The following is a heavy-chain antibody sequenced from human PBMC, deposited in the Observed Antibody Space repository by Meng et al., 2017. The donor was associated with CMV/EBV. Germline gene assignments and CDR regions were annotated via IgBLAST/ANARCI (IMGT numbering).Heavy chain of an antibody. CDR2: ISSSSSYI. CDR1: GFTFSSYS. V-gene: IGHV3-21*01. CDR3: ARDRVEMATINYFDY. D-gene: IGHD5-24*01. Sequence: EVQLVESGGGLVKPGGSLRFSCAASGFTFSSYSMNWVRQAPGKGLEWVSSISSSSSYIYYADSVKGRFTISRDNAKNSLYLQMNSLRAEDTAVYYCARDRVEMATINYFDYWGQGTLVTVSS. J-gene: IGHJ4*02.